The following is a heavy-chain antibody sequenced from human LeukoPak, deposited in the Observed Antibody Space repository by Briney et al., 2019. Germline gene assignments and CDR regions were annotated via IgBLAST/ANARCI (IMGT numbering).Heavy chain of an antibody. V-gene: IGHV3-15*01. J-gene: IGHJ5*02. CDR3: SSGGYSGYDFDN. CDR1: GFTFSHAW. D-gene: IGHD5-12*01. Sequence: GGSLRLSCAASGFTFSHAWMSWVRQAPGKGLERVGRIKSKSDGGTTDYAAPVKGRFTISRDDSKNTLYLQMNSLKTEDTGVYYCSSGGYSGYDFDNWGQGTLVTVSS. CDR2: IKSKSDGGTT.